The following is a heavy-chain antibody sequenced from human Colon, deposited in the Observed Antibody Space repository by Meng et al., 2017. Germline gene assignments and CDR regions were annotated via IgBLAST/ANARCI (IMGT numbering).Heavy chain of an antibody. V-gene: IGHV4-39*01. CDR3: VRSSGWVRTGFDP. J-gene: IGHJ5*02. CDR1: GGSISTSGYC. CDR2: IGHSGTT. Sequence: QPQLQESGPGLVKPSDALSLNRSVSGGSISTSGYCWGWIRQPPGKGLEWIGSIGHSGTTYYTPSLRRRVTVSIDTSKNQFSLEVTSVTAADTAVYYCVRSSGWVRTGFDPWGQGTLVTVSS. D-gene: IGHD6-19*01.